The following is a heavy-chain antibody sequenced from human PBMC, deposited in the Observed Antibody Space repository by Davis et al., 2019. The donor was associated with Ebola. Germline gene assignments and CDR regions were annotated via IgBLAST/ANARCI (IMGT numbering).Heavy chain of an antibody. Sequence: AGSLRLSCAASGFTFSSYAMSWVRQAPGKGLEWVSAISGSGGSTYYADSVKGRFTISRDNSKNTLYLQMNSLRAEDTAVYYCAKSRLEVTYHTGEWYFDLGGRGTLVTVSS. CDR1: GFTFSSYA. D-gene: IGHD2-21*02. CDR2: ISGSGGST. CDR3: AKSRLEVTYHTGEWYFDL. J-gene: IGHJ2*01. V-gene: IGHV3-23*01.